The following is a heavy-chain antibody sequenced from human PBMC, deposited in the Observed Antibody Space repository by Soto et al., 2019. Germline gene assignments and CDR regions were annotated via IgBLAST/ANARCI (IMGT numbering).Heavy chain of an antibody. J-gene: IGHJ6*02. CDR3: ATFGFSSSSYYYYYGMDV. D-gene: IGHD6-6*01. V-gene: IGHV3-23*01. CDR1: GFTFSSYA. Sequence: EVQLLESGGGLVQPGGSLRLSCAASGFTFSSYAMSWVRQAPGKGLEWVSAISGSGGSTYYADSVKGRFTISRDNSKNTLYLQMNSLRAEDTAVYYCATFGFSSSSYYYYYGMDVWGQGTTVTVSS. CDR2: ISGSGGST.